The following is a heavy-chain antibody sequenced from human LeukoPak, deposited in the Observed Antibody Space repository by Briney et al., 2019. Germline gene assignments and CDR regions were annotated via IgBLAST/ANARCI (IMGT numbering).Heavy chain of an antibody. CDR3: ALRMFGEGSFWFDP. V-gene: IGHV3-7*01. D-gene: IGHD3-10*02. CDR2: IKQDGSEK. Sequence: GGSLRLSCAASGFTFSSYWMSWVRQAPGKGLEWVANIKQDGSEKYYVDSVKGRFTISRDNAKNSLYLQMNSLRAEDTAVYYCALRMFGEGSFWFDPWGQGTLVTVSS. CDR1: GFTFSSYW. J-gene: IGHJ5*02.